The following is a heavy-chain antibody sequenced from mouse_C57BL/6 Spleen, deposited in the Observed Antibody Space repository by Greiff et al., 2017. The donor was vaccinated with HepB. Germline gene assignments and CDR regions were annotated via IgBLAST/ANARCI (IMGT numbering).Heavy chain of an antibody. CDR1: GYTFTSYW. CDR3: TRSMGTVVAPYAMDY. Sequence: EVKLVESGTVLARPGASVKMSCKTSGYTFTSYWMHWVKQRPGQGLEWIGAIYPGNSDTSYNQKFKGKAKLTAVTSASTAYMELSSLTNEDSAVYYCTRSMGTVVAPYAMDYWGQGTSVTVSS. D-gene: IGHD1-1*01. V-gene: IGHV1-5*01. CDR2: IYPGNSDT. J-gene: IGHJ4*01.